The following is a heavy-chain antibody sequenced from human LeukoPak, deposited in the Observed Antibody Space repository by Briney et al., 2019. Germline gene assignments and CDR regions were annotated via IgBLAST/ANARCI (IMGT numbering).Heavy chain of an antibody. D-gene: IGHD1-14*01. V-gene: IGHV3-66*02. J-gene: IGHJ6*03. CDR3: ARDLAGFQEPRYYYKDV. Sequence: GGSLRLACVASGFTASRNVMSWVRQAPGKGLEWVSLIYSDDRAFYADSVKGRFTISRNNSKNTLFLQMSSLKPEDTAIYYCARDLAGFQEPRYYYKDVWGKGTTVTVSS. CDR1: GFTASRNV. CDR2: IYSDDRA.